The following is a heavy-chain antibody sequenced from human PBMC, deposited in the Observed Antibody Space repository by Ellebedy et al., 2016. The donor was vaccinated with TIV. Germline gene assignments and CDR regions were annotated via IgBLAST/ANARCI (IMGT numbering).Heavy chain of an antibody. CDR1: GASISDYY. D-gene: IGHD3-10*01. J-gene: IGHJ4*02. CDR2: IHYSGIA. V-gene: IGHV4-59*08. Sequence: MPSETLSLTCTVSGASISDYYWSWIRQPPGKRLEWIGHIHYSGIAVYNPSLKSRVSMSVEKSKNQFSLKLSSAAAADTALYYCARHHFRGFGDFYFDYWGQGALVTVSS. CDR3: ARHHFRGFGDFYFDY.